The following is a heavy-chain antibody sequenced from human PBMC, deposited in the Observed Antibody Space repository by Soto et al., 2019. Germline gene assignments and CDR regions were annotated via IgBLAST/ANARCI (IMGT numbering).Heavy chain of an antibody. Sequence: GGSLRLSCAASGFTFSSYWMHWVRQAPGKGLVWVSRINSDGSSTSYADSVKGRFTISRDNAKNTLYLQMNSLRAEDTAVYYCARVQIPMYYYYYGMDVWGQGTTVTVSS. CDR3: ARVQIPMYYYYYGMDV. D-gene: IGHD1-1*01. V-gene: IGHV3-74*01. CDR1: GFTFSSYW. J-gene: IGHJ6*02. CDR2: INSDGSST.